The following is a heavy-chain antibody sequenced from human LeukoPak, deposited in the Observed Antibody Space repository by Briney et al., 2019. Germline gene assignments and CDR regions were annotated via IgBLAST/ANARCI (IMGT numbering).Heavy chain of an antibody. CDR2: MNPNSGNT. CDR3: ARGAAAGVYYYYYYMDV. J-gene: IGHJ6*03. D-gene: IGHD6-13*01. CDR1: GYTFTGYY. V-gene: IGHV1-8*03. Sequence: GASVKVSCKASGYTFTGYYMHWVRPATGQGLGWMGWMNPNSGNTGYAQKFQGRVTITRNTSISTAYMELSSLRSEDTAVYYCARGAAAGVYYYYYYMDVWGKGTTVTVSS.